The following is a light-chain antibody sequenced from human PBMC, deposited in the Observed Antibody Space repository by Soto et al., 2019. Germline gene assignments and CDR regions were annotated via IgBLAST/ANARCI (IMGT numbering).Light chain of an antibody. CDR1: ESIRTW. CDR3: QQYNNYPRT. Sequence: IQMTPSPSTLSSKVGDRVTITCRASESIRTWFAWCQHKPEKASKFLIYDAYTLESGVPSRFSGSGSGTEFTLTIRSLQPDDFATYYCQQYNNYPRTFGQGTIVDTK. CDR2: DAY. V-gene: IGKV1-5*01. J-gene: IGKJ1*01.